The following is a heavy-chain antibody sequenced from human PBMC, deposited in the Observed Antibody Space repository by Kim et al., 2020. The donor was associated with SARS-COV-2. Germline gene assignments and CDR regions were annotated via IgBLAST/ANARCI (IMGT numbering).Heavy chain of an antibody. Sequence: GGSLRLSCAASGFTFSSYWMHWVRQAPGKGLVWVSRINSDGGTTSYADSVKGRFTISRDNAKSTLYLQMNSLRAEDTAVYYCASRRYTGTYYYFDYWGQGTLFTASS. CDR2: INSDGGTT. CDR3: ASRRYTGTYYYFDY. D-gene: IGHD1-26*01. V-gene: IGHV3-74*01. CDR1: GFTFSSYW. J-gene: IGHJ4*02.